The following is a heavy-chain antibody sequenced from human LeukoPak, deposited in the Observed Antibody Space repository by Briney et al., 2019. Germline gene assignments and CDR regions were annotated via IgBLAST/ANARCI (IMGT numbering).Heavy chain of an antibody. Sequence: ASVKVSCKASGYTFTGYYMHWVRQAPGQGLEWMGWINPNSGGTNYAQKFQGRVTMTRDTSISTAYMELSGLRSDDTAVYYCARDRGITIFGVVISHLDYWGQGTLVTVSS. CDR1: GYTFTGYY. CDR3: ARDRGITIFGVVISHLDY. J-gene: IGHJ4*02. D-gene: IGHD3-3*01. CDR2: INPNSGGT. V-gene: IGHV1-2*02.